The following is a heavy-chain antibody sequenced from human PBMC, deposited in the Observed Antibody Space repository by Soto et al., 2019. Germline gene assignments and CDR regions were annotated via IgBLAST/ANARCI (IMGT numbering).Heavy chain of an antibody. CDR2: IYYSGST. Sequence: SETLSLTCTVSGGSISSYYWSWIRQPPGKGLELIGYIYYSGSTNYNPSLKSRVTISVDTSKNQFSLKLSSVTAADTAVYYCAGAPGGWYLGYFDYWGQGTLVTVSS. CDR3: AGAPGGWYLGYFDY. D-gene: IGHD6-19*01. J-gene: IGHJ4*02. V-gene: IGHV4-59*01. CDR1: GGSISSYY.